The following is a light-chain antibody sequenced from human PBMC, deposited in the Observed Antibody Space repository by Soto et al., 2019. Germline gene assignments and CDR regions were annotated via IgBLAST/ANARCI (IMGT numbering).Light chain of an antibody. CDR1: QSVSSN. CDR2: GAS. J-gene: IGKJ2*01. V-gene: IGKV3-15*01. CDR3: QQYNIWPLFMYT. Sequence: EIVMTQSPATLSVSPGERATLSCRASQSVSSNLAWYQQKPGQAPRLLIYGASTRATGIPARFSGSGSGTEFTLTISSLQYEDFAVYYCQQYNIWPLFMYTFGQGTKLEIK.